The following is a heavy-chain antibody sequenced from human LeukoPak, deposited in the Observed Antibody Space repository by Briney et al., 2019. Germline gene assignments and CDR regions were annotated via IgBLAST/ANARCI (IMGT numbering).Heavy chain of an antibody. J-gene: IGHJ5*02. Sequence: GGSLRLSCAASGFTFSNAWMSWVRQAPGKGLEWVSYISSSSSTIYYADSVKGRFTISRDNAKNSLYLQMNSLRAEDTAVYYCARRSILNTWGQGTLVTVSS. CDR2: ISSSSSTI. CDR3: ARRSILNT. CDR1: GFTFSNAW. V-gene: IGHV3-48*01.